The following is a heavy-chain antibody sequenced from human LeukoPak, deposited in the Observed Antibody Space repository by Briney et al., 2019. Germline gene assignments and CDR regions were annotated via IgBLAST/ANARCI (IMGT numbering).Heavy chain of an antibody. V-gene: IGHV4-59*08. CDR2: IYHSGST. CDR3: AKHSFDSGDYFGE. J-gene: IGHJ4*02. D-gene: IGHD3-22*01. CDR1: GGSISSYY. Sequence: PSETLSLTCTVSGGSISSYYWSWIRQPPGEGLEWIGFIYHSGSTNYNPSLKSRVTISVDTSTNQFSPKMKSVTAADTAVYYCAKHSFDSGDYFGEWGQGTLVTVSS.